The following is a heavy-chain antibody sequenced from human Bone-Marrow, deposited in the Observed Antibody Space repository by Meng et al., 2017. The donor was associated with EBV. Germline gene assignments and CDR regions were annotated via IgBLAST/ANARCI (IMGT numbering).Heavy chain of an antibody. CDR2: INHSGST. Sequence: QLQHRGAVLLKPSQTLSLPCAVYGGSFSGYSRSWIRQPTGKGLEWIGEINHSGSTNYTPSLKSRVTRSVDTSKNQFSLKLSSVTAADTAVYYCARRSPTGTFDYWGQGTLVTVSS. CDR3: ARRSPTGTFDY. V-gene: IGHV4-34*01. CDR1: GGSFSGYS. J-gene: IGHJ4*02. D-gene: IGHD1/OR15-1a*01.